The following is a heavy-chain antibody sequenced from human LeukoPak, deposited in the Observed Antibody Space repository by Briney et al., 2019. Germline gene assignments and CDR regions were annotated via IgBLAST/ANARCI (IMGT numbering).Heavy chain of an antibody. Sequence: GGSLRLSCGPSGFSFSNSYMSWVRQGPGQGLEWVATIWPDGSEKKYMDSLRDRFTISRDNARDLLFLQMNSLSVEDTAVYFCARLLGFVTTFDYWGQGALVTVSS. V-gene: IGHV3-7*01. J-gene: IGHJ4*02. CDR3: ARLLGFVTTFDY. CDR2: IWPDGSEK. CDR1: GFSFSNSY. D-gene: IGHD4-17*01.